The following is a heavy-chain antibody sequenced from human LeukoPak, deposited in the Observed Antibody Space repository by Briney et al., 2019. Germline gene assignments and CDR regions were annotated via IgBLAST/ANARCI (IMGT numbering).Heavy chain of an antibody. V-gene: IGHV4-34*01. Sequence: SETLSLTCTVSGGSISSYYWSWIRQPPGKGLEWIGEINHSGSTNYNPSLKSRVTISVDTSKNQFSLKLSSVTAADTAVYYCARGPSALPLFDYWGQGTLVTVSS. D-gene: IGHD2-21*02. J-gene: IGHJ4*02. CDR3: ARGPSALPLFDY. CDR1: GGSISSYY. CDR2: INHSGST.